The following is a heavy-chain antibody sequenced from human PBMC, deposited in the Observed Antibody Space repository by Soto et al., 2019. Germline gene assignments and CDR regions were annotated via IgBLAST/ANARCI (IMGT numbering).Heavy chain of an antibody. CDR3: ANTLTGGYSSGWYPY. D-gene: IGHD6-19*01. Sequence: GGSLRLSCAASGFTFSSYAMSWVRQAPGKGLEWVSAISGSGGSTYYADSVKGRFTISRDNSKNTLYLQMNSLRAEDTAVYYCANTLTGGYSSGWYPYWGQGTLVTVSS. J-gene: IGHJ4*02. CDR2: ISGSGGST. V-gene: IGHV3-23*01. CDR1: GFTFSSYA.